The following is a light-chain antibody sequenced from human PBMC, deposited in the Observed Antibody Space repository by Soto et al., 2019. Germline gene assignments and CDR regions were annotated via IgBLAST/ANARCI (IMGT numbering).Light chain of an antibody. J-gene: IGKJ4*01. CDR2: ATS. CDR3: QQYSDWPLP. V-gene: IGKV3-15*01. Sequence: EIVMTQSPATLSVSPGERATLSCRASQSVGNNFAWYQQKPGQAPRLLIFATSTRATGVPGRFSGSGSGTEFTLTISSLQSEDFAVYYCQQYSDWPLPFGGGTKVEIE. CDR1: QSVGNN.